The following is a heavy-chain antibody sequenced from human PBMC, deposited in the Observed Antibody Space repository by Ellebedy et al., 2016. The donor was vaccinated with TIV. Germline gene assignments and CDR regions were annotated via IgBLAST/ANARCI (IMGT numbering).Heavy chain of an antibody. CDR2: CYYSGST. CDR1: DDSINNYY. CDR3: AKGIGATHFDS. Sequence: SETLSLTXTVSDDSINNYYWSWIRQPPGKGLEWIGYCYYSGSTSYNPSLNSRVTMSVDTSKNQFSLKLTSVTAADTAVYYCAKGIGATHFDSWGQGILVTVSS. V-gene: IGHV4-59*01. D-gene: IGHD3-16*01. J-gene: IGHJ4*02.